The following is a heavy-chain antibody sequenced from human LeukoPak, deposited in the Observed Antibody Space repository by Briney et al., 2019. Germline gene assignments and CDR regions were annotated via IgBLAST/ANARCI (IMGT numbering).Heavy chain of an antibody. CDR1: GYTFTSYG. Sequence: ASVKVPCKASGYTFTSYGISWVRQAPGQGLEWMGWISAYNGNTNYAQKLQGRVTMTTDTSTSTAYMELRSLRSDDTAVYYCARESDGYCSSTSCYTNWFDPWGQGTLVTVSS. CDR2: ISAYNGNT. CDR3: ARESDGYCSSTSCYTNWFDP. D-gene: IGHD2-2*02. V-gene: IGHV1-18*01. J-gene: IGHJ5*02.